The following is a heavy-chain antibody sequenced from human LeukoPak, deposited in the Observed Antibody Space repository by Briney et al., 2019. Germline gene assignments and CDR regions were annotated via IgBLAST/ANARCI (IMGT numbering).Heavy chain of an antibody. CDR3: ARVQDGSSWYEYFQH. J-gene: IGHJ1*01. CDR2: ISSSSTYI. D-gene: IGHD6-13*01. CDR1: GFTFSTYS. Sequence: PGGSLRLSCAASGFTFSTYSMNWVRQAPGKGLEWVSSISSSSTYIYYADSVKGRFTISRDNAKNSLFLQMNSLRAEDTAVYYCARVQDGSSWYEYFQHWGQGTLVTASS. V-gene: IGHV3-21*01.